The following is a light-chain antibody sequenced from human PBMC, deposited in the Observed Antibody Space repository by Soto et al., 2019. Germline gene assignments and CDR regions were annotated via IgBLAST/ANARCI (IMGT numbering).Light chain of an antibody. V-gene: IGLV2-23*01. CDR3: AVWDDSLSGMV. J-gene: IGLJ2*01. CDR2: EGT. Sequence: QSALTQPASVSGPPGQSIVISCNGSSSDVGSYDLVSWYLQYPGKAPKVIIFEGTKRPSGVSDRFSGSKSGNTASLTISGLQTEDEADYYCAVWDDSLSGMVFGGGTKLTVL. CDR1: SSDVGSYDL.